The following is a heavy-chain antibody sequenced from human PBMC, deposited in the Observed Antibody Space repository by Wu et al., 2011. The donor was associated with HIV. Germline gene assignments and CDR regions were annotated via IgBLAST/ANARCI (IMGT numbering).Heavy chain of an antibody. CDR2: VIPISGAS. V-gene: IGHV1-69*06. D-gene: IGHD2-21*01. J-gene: IGHJ6*03. CDR3: ARDSEGRRLQSFYYHMDV. CDR1: A. Sequence: AISWVRQALDKGLSGWEGVIPISGASKFTQKFQGRVTFSADKSTSTAYMELSSLRSEDTGVYYCARDSEGRRLQSFYYHMDVWGEGTTVTVSS.